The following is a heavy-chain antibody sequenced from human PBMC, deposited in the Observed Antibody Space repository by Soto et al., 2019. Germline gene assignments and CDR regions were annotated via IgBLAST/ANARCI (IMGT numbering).Heavy chain of an antibody. CDR2: ISTYNGNT. CDR3: ARDRVGANSDS. J-gene: IGHJ4*02. CDR1: GYTFTSFG. D-gene: IGHD1-26*01. Sequence: QVQLVQSGLEVKKPGASVKVSCKTSGYTFTSFGISWVRQAPGQGLEWMGWISTYNGNTNYAWKLQGRVTMTTDTSSSTVYRAMRGLASDDTDMYYCARDRVGANSDSWGQGTLVTVSS. V-gene: IGHV1-18*01.